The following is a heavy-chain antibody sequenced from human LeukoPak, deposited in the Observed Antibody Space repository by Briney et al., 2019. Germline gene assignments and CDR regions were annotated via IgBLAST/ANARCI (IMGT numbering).Heavy chain of an antibody. Sequence: PGGSLRLSCAASGFTFSSYWMHWVRQAPGKGLVCASRINSDGSSTSYADSVKGRFTISRDNAKNSLYLQMNSLRAEDTAVYYCARDGARLDPWGQGTLVTVSS. CDR1: GFTFSSYW. CDR3: ARDGARLDP. D-gene: IGHD6-6*01. J-gene: IGHJ5*02. CDR2: INSDGSST. V-gene: IGHV3-74*01.